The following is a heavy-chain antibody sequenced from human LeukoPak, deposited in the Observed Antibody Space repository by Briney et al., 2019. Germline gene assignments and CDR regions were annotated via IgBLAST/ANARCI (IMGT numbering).Heavy chain of an antibody. CDR2: INHSGST. V-gene: IGHV4-34*01. D-gene: IGHD3-10*01. J-gene: IGHJ4*02. CDR1: GESFSGYY. Sequence: SETLSLTCAVYGESFSGYYWSWIRQPPGKGLEWIGEINHSGSTNYNPSLKSRVTISVDTSKNQFSLKLSSVTAADTAVYYCARDYYGSGSYLDYWGQGTLVTVSS. CDR3: ARDYYGSGSYLDY.